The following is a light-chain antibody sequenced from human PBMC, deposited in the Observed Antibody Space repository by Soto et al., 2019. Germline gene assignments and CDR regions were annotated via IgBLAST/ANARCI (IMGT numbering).Light chain of an antibody. CDR1: SSNIGAGYD. V-gene: IGLV1-40*01. CDR3: QSYDSSLSGYV. Sequence: QSVPTQPPSVSGAPGQRVTISCTGSSSNIGAGYDVHWYQQLPGTAPKLLIHVNTNRPSGVPDRFSGSKSGTSASLAITGLQAEDEADYYCQSYDSSLSGYVFGTGTKVTVL. J-gene: IGLJ1*01. CDR2: VNT.